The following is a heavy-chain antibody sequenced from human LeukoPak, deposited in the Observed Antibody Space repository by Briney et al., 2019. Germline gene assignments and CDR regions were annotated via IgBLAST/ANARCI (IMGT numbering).Heavy chain of an antibody. Sequence: GGSLRLSCAASGFTFSTYAMSWVRQAPGKGLEWVSAISGSGGSTYYADSVKGRFTISRDNSKNTLYLQMNSLRAEDTAVYYCAKGPSQLWLDFWWDYWGQGTLVTVSS. CDR3: AKGPSQLWLDFWWDY. CDR2: ISGSGGST. J-gene: IGHJ4*02. V-gene: IGHV3-23*01. CDR1: GFTFSTYA. D-gene: IGHD5-18*01.